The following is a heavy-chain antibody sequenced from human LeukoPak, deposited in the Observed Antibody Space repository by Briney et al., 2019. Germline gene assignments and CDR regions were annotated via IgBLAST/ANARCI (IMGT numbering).Heavy chain of an antibody. D-gene: IGHD6-13*01. Sequence: ASVKVSCKASGYTFTSYGISWVRQAPGQELEWMGWISAYNGNTNYAQKLQGRVTMTTDTSTSTAYMELRSLRSDDTAVYYCARVGQQLVRYYYYGMDVWGQGTTVTVSS. V-gene: IGHV1-18*01. CDR2: ISAYNGNT. CDR3: ARVGQQLVRYYYYGMDV. J-gene: IGHJ6*02. CDR1: GYTFTSYG.